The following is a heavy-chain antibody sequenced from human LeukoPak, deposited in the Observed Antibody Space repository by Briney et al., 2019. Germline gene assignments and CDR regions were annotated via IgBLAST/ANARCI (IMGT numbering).Heavy chain of an antibody. CDR2: IRTKANNYAT. J-gene: IGHJ4*02. Sequence: PGGSLRLSCAASDFPLSGSGVHWVRQASGKGLEWIGRIRTKANNYATAYAASVKGRFTISRDDSRDTAYLQMNSLKTEDTAVYYCAGPSQSRAAELDYWGQGTQLTVSS. V-gene: IGHV3-73*01. D-gene: IGHD6-25*01. CDR3: AGPSQSRAAELDY. CDR1: DFPLSGSG.